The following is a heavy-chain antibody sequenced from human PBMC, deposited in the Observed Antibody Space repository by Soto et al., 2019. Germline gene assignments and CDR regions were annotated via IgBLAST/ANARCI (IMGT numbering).Heavy chain of an antibody. CDR2: ISSSSSTI. CDR1: GFTFSSYS. Sequence: GSLRLSCAASGFTFSSYSMNWVRQAPGKGLEWVSYISSSSSTIYYADSVKGRFTISRDNAKNSLYLQMNSLRAEDTAVYYCARDTVKVYYYYMDVWGKGTTVTVSS. V-gene: IGHV3-48*01. D-gene: IGHD4-17*01. J-gene: IGHJ6*03. CDR3: ARDTVKVYYYYMDV.